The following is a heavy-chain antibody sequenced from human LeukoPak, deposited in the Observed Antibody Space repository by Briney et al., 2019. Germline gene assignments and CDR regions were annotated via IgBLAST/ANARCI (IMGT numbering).Heavy chain of an antibody. CDR1: GESINDYY. Sequence: SETLSLICTVSGESINDYYWGCIRQPPGKGLEWIGYIYFTGSTRYNPSLESRVTISVDTSKNQFSLKLSSVTAADTAVYYCARRRAEGGSTGLYNWFDPWGQGTLVTVSS. J-gene: IGHJ5*02. CDR2: IYFTGST. CDR3: ARRRAEGGSTGLYNWFDP. V-gene: IGHV4-59*08. D-gene: IGHD6-13*01.